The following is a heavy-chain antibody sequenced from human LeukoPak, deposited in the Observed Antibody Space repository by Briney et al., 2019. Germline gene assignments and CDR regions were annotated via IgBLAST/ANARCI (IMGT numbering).Heavy chain of an antibody. CDR1: GGSISSYY. V-gene: IGHV4-59*01. D-gene: IGHD3-3*01. CDR3: ARVPLDFWSGYPQYYFDY. Sequence: PSETLSLTCTVSGGSISSYYWSWTRQPPGKGLEWIGYIYYSGSTNYNPSLKSRVTISVDTSKNQFSLKLSSVTAADTAVYYCARVPLDFWSGYPQYYFDYWGQGTLVTVSS. CDR2: IYYSGST. J-gene: IGHJ4*02.